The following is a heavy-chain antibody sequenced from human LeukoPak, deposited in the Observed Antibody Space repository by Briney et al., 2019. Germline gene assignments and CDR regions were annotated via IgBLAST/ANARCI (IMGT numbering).Heavy chain of an antibody. CDR3: ARDCYDYSGSDAFDI. J-gene: IGHJ3*02. CDR2: IDPSDSYA. D-gene: IGHD3-22*01. Sequence: GESLKISCKGSGYGFTNYWISWVRQMPGKRLEWMGKIDPSDSYANYSPSFQGHVTISADKSITTAYLQWGSLKASDTAMYYCARDCYDYSGSDAFDIGGQGTMVTVYS. V-gene: IGHV5-10-1*01. CDR1: GYGFTNYW.